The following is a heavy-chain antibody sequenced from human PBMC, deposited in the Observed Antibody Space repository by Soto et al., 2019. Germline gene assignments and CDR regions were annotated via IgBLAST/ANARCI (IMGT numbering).Heavy chain of an antibody. J-gene: IGHJ4*02. D-gene: IGHD6-13*01. Sequence: ASVKVSCKASGYIFTNYYIHWVRQAPGQGLEWMAIINPLPTSGSTNYAQKFQGRVAVTRDTSTSTVYLELSSLRSDDTAVYYCARDLAAAAYWGQGTLVTVSS. CDR3: ARDLAAAAY. CDR2: INPLPTSGST. V-gene: IGHV1-46*01. CDR1: GYIFTNYY.